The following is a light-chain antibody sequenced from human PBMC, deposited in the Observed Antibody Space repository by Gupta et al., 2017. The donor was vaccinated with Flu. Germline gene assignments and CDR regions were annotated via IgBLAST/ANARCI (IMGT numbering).Light chain of an antibody. J-gene: IGLJ1*01. CDR1: IGSVF. Sequence: IGSVFVYWYQHLPVAVPKLLIYRNNQRPSWVPDRFSGSKSGTSASLAISGLRSEDEGDYYCAAWDDNLNIFVFGTGTKVSVL. CDR3: AAWDDNLNIFV. CDR2: RNN. V-gene: IGLV1-47*01.